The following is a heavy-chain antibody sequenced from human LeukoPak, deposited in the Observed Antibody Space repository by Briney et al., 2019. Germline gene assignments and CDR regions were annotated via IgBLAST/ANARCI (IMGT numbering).Heavy chain of an antibody. J-gene: IGHJ4*02. Sequence: PGGSRRPSCAASGFTFSSYSMNWVRQAPGKGLEWVSYISSSSSTIYYADSVKGRFTISRDNAKNSLYLQMNSLRAEDTAVYYCARGRQPLDYWGQGTLVTVSS. D-gene: IGHD6-13*01. CDR1: GFTFSSYS. CDR3: ARGRQPLDY. CDR2: ISSSSSTI. V-gene: IGHV3-48*01.